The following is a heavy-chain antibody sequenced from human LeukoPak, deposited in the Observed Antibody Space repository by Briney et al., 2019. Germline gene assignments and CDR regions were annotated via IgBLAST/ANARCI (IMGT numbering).Heavy chain of an antibody. D-gene: IGHD3-10*01. CDR2: INPNSGGT. CDR3: ARDQFGFGDSDYYYYYMDV. Sequence: GASVKVSCKASGYTFTVYYMHWVRQAPGQGLEWMGWINPNSGGTNYAQKFQGRVTMTRDTSISTAYMELSRLRSDDTAVYYCARDQFGFGDSDYYYYYMDVWGKGTTVTISS. V-gene: IGHV1-2*02. J-gene: IGHJ6*03. CDR1: GYTFTVYY.